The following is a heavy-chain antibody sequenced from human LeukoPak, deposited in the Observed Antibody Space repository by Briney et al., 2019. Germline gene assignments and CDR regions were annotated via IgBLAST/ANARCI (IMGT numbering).Heavy chain of an antibody. CDR1: GFTFSSYA. CDR2: ISGSGGST. V-gene: IGHV3-23*01. J-gene: IGHJ6*03. Sequence: GGSLRLSCAASGFTFSSYAMSWVRQAPGKGLEWVSAISGSGGSTYYADSVKGRLTISRDNSKNTLYLQMNSLRAEDTAVYYCAKSGWSDDYYYYMDVWGKGTTVTVSS. D-gene: IGHD6-13*01. CDR3: AKSGWSDDYYYYMDV.